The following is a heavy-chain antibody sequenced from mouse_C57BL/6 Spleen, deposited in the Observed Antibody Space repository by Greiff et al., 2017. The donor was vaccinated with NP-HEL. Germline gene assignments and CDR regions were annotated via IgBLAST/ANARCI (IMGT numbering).Heavy chain of an antibody. J-gene: IGHJ2*01. CDR2: INPNNGGT. Sequence: VQLQQSGPELVKPGASVKISCKASGYTFTDYYMNWVKQSHGKSLEWIGDINPNNGGTSYNQKFKGKATLTVDKSSSTAYMELRSLTSEDSAVYYCAVYGSSPYFDYWGQGTTLTVSS. V-gene: IGHV1-26*01. D-gene: IGHD1-1*01. CDR1: GYTFTDYY. CDR3: AVYGSSPYFDY.